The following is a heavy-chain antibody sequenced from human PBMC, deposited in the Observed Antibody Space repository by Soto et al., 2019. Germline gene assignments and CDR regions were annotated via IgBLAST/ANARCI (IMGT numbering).Heavy chain of an antibody. CDR1: GFTFSNYV. J-gene: IGHJ6*03. Sequence: GGSLRLSCAASGFTFSNYVMNWVRQAPGKGLEWVSGISGSGVTTYYADSVKGRFTISRDNSKNTLYLQLNSLRAEDTAVYHCAKLTTSPPSSYMDVWGKGTTVTVSS. V-gene: IGHV3-23*01. CDR2: ISGSGVTT. D-gene: IGHD4-4*01. CDR3: AKLTTSPPSSYMDV.